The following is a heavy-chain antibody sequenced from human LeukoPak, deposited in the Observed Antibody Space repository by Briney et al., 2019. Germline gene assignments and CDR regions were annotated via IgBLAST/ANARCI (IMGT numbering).Heavy chain of an antibody. Sequence: SETLSLTCTVSGGSISSHYWSWIRQPPGKGLEWIGYIYYSGSTYYNPSLKSRVTISVDTSKNQFSLRLSSVTATDTAEYFCARHQMRYSYGTLFDYWGQGTLVTVSS. V-gene: IGHV4-59*08. CDR3: ARHQMRYSYGTLFDY. CDR2: IYYSGST. D-gene: IGHD5-18*01. CDR1: GGSISSHY. J-gene: IGHJ4*02.